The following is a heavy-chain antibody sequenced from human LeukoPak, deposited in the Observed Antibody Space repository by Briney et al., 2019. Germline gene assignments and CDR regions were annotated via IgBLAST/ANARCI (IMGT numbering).Heavy chain of an antibody. V-gene: IGHV1-2*02. J-gene: IGHJ4*02. Sequence: GASVKVSCKASGYTFTGYYMHWVRQAPGQGLEWMGWINPNSGGTNYAQKFQGRVTMTEDTSTDTAYMELSSLRSEDTAVYYCANREVHGSGSYYNFDYWGQGTLVTVSS. D-gene: IGHD3-10*01. CDR2: INPNSGGT. CDR1: GYTFTGYY. CDR3: ANREVHGSGSYYNFDY.